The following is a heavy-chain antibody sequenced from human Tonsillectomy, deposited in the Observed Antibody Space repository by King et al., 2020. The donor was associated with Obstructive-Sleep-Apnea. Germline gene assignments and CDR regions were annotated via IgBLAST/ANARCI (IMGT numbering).Heavy chain of an antibody. D-gene: IGHD1-26*01. CDR2: LSWNSGNL. CDR1: GFNLVYYS. J-gene: IGHJ4*02. Sequence: QLVQSGGGLVQPGRSLRLSCAASGFNLVYYSMHWVRQVPGKGLDGFSGLSWNSGNLGSADSVKGRFTITRDNAKNTLYLQMNSLRAEDTALYYCAKDMGFDTGGGFDYWGQGALVTVFS. CDR3: AKDMGFDTGGGFDY. V-gene: IGHV3-9*01.